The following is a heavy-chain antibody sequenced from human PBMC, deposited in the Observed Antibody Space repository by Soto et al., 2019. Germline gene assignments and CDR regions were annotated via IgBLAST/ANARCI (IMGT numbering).Heavy chain of an antibody. V-gene: IGHV1-18*04. Sequence: ASVKVSCKASGYTFTSYGISWVRQAPGQGLEWMGWISACNGNTNYAQKLQGRVTMTTDTSTSTAYMELRSLRSDDTAVYYCARGRYFDWLLPASYYYGMDVWGQGTTVTVSS. CDR2: ISACNGNT. D-gene: IGHD3-9*01. J-gene: IGHJ6*02. CDR3: ARGRYFDWLLPASYYYGMDV. CDR1: GYTFTSYG.